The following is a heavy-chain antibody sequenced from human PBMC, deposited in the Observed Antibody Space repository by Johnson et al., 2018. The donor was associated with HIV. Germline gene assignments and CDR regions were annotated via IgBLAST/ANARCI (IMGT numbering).Heavy chain of an antibody. D-gene: IGHD3-3*01. CDR3: ARAREWGWLDNYAFDI. V-gene: IGHV3-43*01. CDR1: GFTFDDYT. Sequence: VQLVESGGVVVQPGGSLRLSCAASGFTFDDYTMHWVRQAPGKGLEWVSLISWDGGSTYYADSVKGRFTISRDNAKNSLYLQMNSLRAEDTAVYYCARAREWGWLDNYAFDIWGQGTMVTVSS. CDR2: ISWDGGST. J-gene: IGHJ3*02.